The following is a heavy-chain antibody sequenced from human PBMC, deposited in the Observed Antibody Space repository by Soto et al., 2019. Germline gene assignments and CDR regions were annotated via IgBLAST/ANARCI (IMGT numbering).Heavy chain of an antibody. CDR3: ARDLAHSSSSYPPIWGY. D-gene: IGHD6-13*01. CDR1: GGSISSGGYY. CDR2: IYYSGST. Sequence: SETLSLTCTVSGGSISSGGYYWSWIRQHPGKGLEWIGYIYYSGSTYYNPSLKSRVTISVDTSKNQFSLKLSSVTAADTAVYYCARDLAHSSSSYPPIWGYWGQGTLVTVSS. V-gene: IGHV4-31*03. J-gene: IGHJ4*02.